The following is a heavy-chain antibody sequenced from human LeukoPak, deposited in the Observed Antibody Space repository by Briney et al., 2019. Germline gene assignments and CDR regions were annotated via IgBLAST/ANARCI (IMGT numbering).Heavy chain of an antibody. CDR1: GFTFSSYA. Sequence: PGGSLRPSCAASGFTFSSYAMSWVRQAPGKGLEWVSAISGSGGSTYYADSVKGRFTISRDNSKNTLYLQMNSLRAEDTAVYYCAKGFMTTVTTQGGGPFLSWGQGTLVTVSS. CDR3: AKGFMTTVTTQGGGPFLS. D-gene: IGHD4-17*01. CDR2: ISGSGGST. J-gene: IGHJ5*02. V-gene: IGHV3-23*01.